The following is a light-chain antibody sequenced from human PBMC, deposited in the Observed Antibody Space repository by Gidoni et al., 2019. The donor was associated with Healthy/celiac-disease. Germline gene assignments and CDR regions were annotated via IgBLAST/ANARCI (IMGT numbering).Light chain of an antibody. Sequence: DIQLTQSPSSLYASVGDRVTITCRASQSISSYLNWYQQKPGKAPKLLIYAASSWQSGVPSSFSGSGSGTDFTLTISSLQPEEFATYYCQQSYSTPPTFGQGTKVEIK. V-gene: IGKV1-39*01. J-gene: IGKJ1*01. CDR2: AAS. CDR1: QSISSY. CDR3: QQSYSTPPT.